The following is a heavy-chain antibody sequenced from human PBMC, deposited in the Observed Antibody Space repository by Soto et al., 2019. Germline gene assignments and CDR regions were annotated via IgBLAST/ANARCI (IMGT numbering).Heavy chain of an antibody. CDR3: ARLETGAPRASDY. CDR2: INHSGST. CDR1: GGSFFGYY. V-gene: IGHV4-34*01. D-gene: IGHD7-27*01. Sequence: VQLQQWGAGLLKPSETLSLTCAVYGGSFFGYYWTWIRQPPGKGLEWIGEINHSGSTNYNPSLKSRVTISVDTSRKQFSLMLSSVTAADTAVYFCARLETGAPRASDYWGQGTLVTVSS. J-gene: IGHJ4*02.